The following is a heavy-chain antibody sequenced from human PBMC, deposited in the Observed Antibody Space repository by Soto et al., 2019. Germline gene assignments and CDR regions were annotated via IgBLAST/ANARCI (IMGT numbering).Heavy chain of an antibody. CDR3: ARHTRNQFDP. CDR1: GGSVSSGSYY. Sequence: SETLSLTCTVSGGSVSSGSYYWTWIRQPPGKGLEWLGYIYYSGTTNYNPPLKSRITISVDTSGNQFSLKLSSVTAADTAVYFCARHTRNQFDPWGQGTLVTVSS. J-gene: IGHJ5*02. V-gene: IGHV4-61*01. CDR2: IYYSGTT.